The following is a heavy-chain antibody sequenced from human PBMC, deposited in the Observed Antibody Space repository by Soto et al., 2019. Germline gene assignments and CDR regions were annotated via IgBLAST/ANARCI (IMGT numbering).Heavy chain of an antibody. CDR1: GGSFSGYY. Sequence: SETLSLTCAVYGGSFSGYYWSWIRQPPGKGLEWIGEINHSGSTNYNPSLKSRVTISVDTSKNQFSLKLSSVTAADTAVYYCARGGGDNYWYFDLWGRGTLVTVSS. CDR3: ARGGGDNYWYFDL. D-gene: IGHD3-16*01. CDR2: INHSGST. J-gene: IGHJ2*01. V-gene: IGHV4-34*01.